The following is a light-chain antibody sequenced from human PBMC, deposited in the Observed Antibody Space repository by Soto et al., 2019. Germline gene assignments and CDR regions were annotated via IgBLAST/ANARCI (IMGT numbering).Light chain of an antibody. V-gene: IGKV3-15*01. CDR3: QQYNNWPPWT. CDR2: GAS. Sequence: EVVMTQSPATLSVSPGERATLSCRASQSVSNNLAWYQQKAGQAPRLLVYGASTRATGIPARFIGSGSGTEFTLSISSRLSEDFAVYYCQQYNNWPPWTFGQGTKVEI. CDR1: QSVSNN. J-gene: IGKJ1*01.